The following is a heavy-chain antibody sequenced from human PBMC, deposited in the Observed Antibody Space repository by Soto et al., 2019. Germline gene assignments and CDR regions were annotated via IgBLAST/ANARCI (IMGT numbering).Heavy chain of an antibody. V-gene: IGHV3-15*01. CDR3: TTDIPTMTTDWASYYYYGMDV. CDR2: IKSKTDGGTT. J-gene: IGHJ6*02. D-gene: IGHD4-17*01. CDR1: GFTFSNAW. Sequence: GGSLRLSCAASGFTFSNAWMSWVRQAPGKGLEWVGRIKSKTDGGTTDYAAPVKGRFTISRDDSKNTLYLQMNSLKTEDTAVYYCTTDIPTMTTDWASYYYYGMDVWGQGTTVTVS.